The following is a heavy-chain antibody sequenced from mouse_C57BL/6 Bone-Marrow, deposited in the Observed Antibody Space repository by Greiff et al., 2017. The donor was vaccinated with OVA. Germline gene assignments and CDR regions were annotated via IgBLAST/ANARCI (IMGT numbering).Heavy chain of an antibody. CDR2: IDPSDSYT. D-gene: IGHD2-4*01. CDR3: ARDYYDSFDY. CDR1: GYTFTSYW. V-gene: IGHV1-50*01. Sequence: QVQLQQPGAELVKPGASVKLSCKASGYTFTSYWMQWVKQRPGQGLEWIGEIDPSDSYTNYNQKFKGKATLTVDTSSSTAYMQLSSLTSEDSAVYYCARDYYDSFDYWGQGTTLTVSS. J-gene: IGHJ2*01.